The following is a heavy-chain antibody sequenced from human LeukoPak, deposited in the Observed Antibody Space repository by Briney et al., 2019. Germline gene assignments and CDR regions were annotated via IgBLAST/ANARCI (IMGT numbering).Heavy chain of an antibody. CDR2: LSYDGISK. V-gene: IGHV3-30-3*01. D-gene: IGHD1-26*01. Sequence: GGSLRLSCAASGFSFSSYPMHWVRQATGQGLEWVALLSYDGISKYYADSVKGRFTNSRDNSKNTLYLHMDSLRPEDTAVYYCARDSQWELLKYYFAYWGQGTPVTVSS. CDR3: ARDSQWELLKYYFAY. J-gene: IGHJ4*02. CDR1: GFSFSSYP.